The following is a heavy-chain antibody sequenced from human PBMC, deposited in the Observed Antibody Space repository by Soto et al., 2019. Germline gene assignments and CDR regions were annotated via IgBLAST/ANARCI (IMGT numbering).Heavy chain of an antibody. V-gene: IGHV4-39*01. J-gene: IGHJ5*02. CDR2: IYYSGST. D-gene: IGHD5-18*01. CDR1: GGSISSSSYY. Sequence: PSETLSLTCTVSGGSISSSSYYWGWIRQPPGKGLEWIGSIYYSGSTYYNPSLKSRVTISVDTSKNQSSLKLSSVIAADTAVYYCADSTSWFDPWGQGTLVTVSS. CDR3: ADSTSWFDP.